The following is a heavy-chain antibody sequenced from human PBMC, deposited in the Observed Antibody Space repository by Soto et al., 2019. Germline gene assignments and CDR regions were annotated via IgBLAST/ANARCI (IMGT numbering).Heavy chain of an antibody. Sequence: QVHLVQSGAEMTEPGASVKVSCQASGYTFMNYAISWVRQAPGQGLEWMGWISPSTGHTDQAQGCQYKAPSTLASATNTVNMELRSLATDDPAGHPCARCYCSLGSCYACWLLVLWGPGTLVTVSS. V-gene: IGHV1-18*01. CDR2: ISPSTGHT. CDR3: ARCYCSLGSCYACWLLVL. D-gene: IGHD2-15*01. J-gene: IGHJ4*01. CDR1: GYTFMNYA.